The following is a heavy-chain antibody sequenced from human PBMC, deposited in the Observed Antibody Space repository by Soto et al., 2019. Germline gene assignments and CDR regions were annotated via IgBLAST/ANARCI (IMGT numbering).Heavy chain of an antibody. J-gene: IGHJ3*02. V-gene: IGHV3-11*01. CDR3: ARGLNCSSTSCYVFDI. CDR1: GFTFSDYY. D-gene: IGHD2-2*01. CDR2: ISSSGSTI. Sequence: GGSLRLSCAASGFTFSDYYMSWIRQAPGKGLEWVSYISSSGSTIYYADSVKGRFTISRDNAKNSLYLQMNSLRVEDTAVYYCARGLNCSSTSCYVFDIWGQGTMVTVSS.